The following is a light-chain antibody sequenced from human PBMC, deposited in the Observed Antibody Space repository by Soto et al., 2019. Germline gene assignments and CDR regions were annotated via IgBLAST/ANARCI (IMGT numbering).Light chain of an antibody. CDR1: QSISSW. V-gene: IGKV1-5*01. Sequence: PSTLSASVGDRVTITCRASQSISSWLAWYQQKPGKAPKLLIYDASSLQSGVPSRFSGSGSGTEFTLTINSLQPEDFATYYCQQSNRYPITFGQGTRLEIK. CDR3: QQSNRYPIT. J-gene: IGKJ5*01. CDR2: DAS.